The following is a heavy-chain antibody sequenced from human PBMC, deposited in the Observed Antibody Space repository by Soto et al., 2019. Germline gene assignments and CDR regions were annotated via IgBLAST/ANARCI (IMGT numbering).Heavy chain of an antibody. Sequence: SETLAVTCTFSVGSISSYYWSWIRQPPGKGLEWIGYIYYSGSTNYNPSLKSRVTISVDTSKNQFSLKLSSVTAADTAVYYCARVRPGTYTSSSVFDYWGQGTMVTVSS. CDR3: ARVRPGTYTSSSVFDY. CDR1: VGSISSYY. CDR2: IYYSGST. V-gene: IGHV4-59*01. J-gene: IGHJ4*02. D-gene: IGHD6-6*01.